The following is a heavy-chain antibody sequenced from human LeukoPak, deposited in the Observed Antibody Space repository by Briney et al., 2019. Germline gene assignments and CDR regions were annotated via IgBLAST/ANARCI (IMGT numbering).Heavy chain of an antibody. D-gene: IGHD5-24*01. V-gene: IGHV3-21*06. CDR2: ISTSSSYI. J-gene: IGHJ4*02. Sequence: GGSLRLSCAASGFTFSSYSMNWVRQAPGKGLEWVSSISTSSSYIYSADSVKGRFTISRDNAKNSLYLQMNSLRAEDTAIYYCTRVGYIDEGIDYWGQGTLVTVSS. CDR3: TRVGYIDEGIDY. CDR1: GFTFSSYS.